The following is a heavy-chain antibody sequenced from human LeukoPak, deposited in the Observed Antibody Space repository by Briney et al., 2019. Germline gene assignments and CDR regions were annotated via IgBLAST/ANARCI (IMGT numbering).Heavy chain of an antibody. Sequence: GGSPRLSCAVSGFSFTNFWMSWVRQAPGRGLEWVANIHPEGNEKYHVESVKGRFTISRDNTKNLLFLQMNGLRVEDTAVYYCARGDAFSGDHWGQGTLVTVSS. CDR2: IHPEGNEK. V-gene: IGHV3-7*04. J-gene: IGHJ4*02. CDR3: ARGDAFSGDH. CDR1: GFSFTNFW.